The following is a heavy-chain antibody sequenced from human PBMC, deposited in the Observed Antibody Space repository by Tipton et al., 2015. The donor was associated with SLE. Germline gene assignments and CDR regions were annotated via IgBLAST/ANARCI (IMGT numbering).Heavy chain of an antibody. D-gene: IGHD3-22*01. CDR1: GGSISSSSYY. J-gene: IGHJ6*03. Sequence: TLSLTCTVSGGSISSSSYYWGWIRQPPGKGLVWIGSIYYSGSTYYNPSLKSRVTISVDTSKNQFSLKLSSVTAADTAVYYCARGRDSSGYYYYYYMDVWGKGTTVTVSS. CDR2: IYYSGST. V-gene: IGHV4-39*07. CDR3: ARGRDSSGYYYYYYMDV.